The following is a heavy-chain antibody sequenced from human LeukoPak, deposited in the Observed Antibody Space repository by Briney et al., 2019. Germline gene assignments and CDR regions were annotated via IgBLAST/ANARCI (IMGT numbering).Heavy chain of an antibody. CDR2: IRGDDTT. Sequence: GGSLRLSCAASGFTFADYTMHWVRQAPGKGLEWVSLIRGDDTTFYADSVKGRFTISRDNSKNSLYLQMNSLRAEDTAFYYCGKDRDSRWSNSGVEHWGQGTLVTVS. CDR3: GKDRDSRWSNSGVEH. D-gene: IGHD6-13*01. J-gene: IGHJ4*02. CDR1: GFTFADYT. V-gene: IGHV3-43*02.